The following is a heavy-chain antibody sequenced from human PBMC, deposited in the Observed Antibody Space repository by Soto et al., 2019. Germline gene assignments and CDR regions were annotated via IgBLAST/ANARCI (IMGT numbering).Heavy chain of an antibody. Sequence: SETLSLTCTVSGGSISSSSYYWGWIRQPPGKGLEWIGSIYYSGSTYYNPSLKSRVTISVDTSKNQFSLKLSSVTAADTAVYYCARPGYQVGYSYGYVYWGQGTLVTVSS. D-gene: IGHD5-18*01. V-gene: IGHV4-39*01. CDR3: ARPGYQVGYSYGYVY. CDR2: IYYSGST. J-gene: IGHJ4*02. CDR1: GGSISSSSYY.